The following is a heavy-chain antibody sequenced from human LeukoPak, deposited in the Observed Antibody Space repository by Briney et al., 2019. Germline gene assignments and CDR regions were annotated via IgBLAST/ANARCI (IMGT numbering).Heavy chain of an antibody. CDR2: INPNSGGT. D-gene: IGHD1-1*01. J-gene: IGHJ4*02. Sequence: GASVKVSCKASGYTFTGYYMHWVRQAPGQGLEWMGWINPNSGGTNYAQKFQGRVTMTRDTSISTAYMELSRLRSDDTAVYYCARDSADLQLEEGDYWGQGTLVTVSS. CDR3: ARDSADLQLEEGDY. V-gene: IGHV1-2*02. CDR1: GYTFTGYY.